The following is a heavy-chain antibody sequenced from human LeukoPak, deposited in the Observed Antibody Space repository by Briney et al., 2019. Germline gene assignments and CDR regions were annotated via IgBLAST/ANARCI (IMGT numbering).Heavy chain of an antibody. D-gene: IGHD3-22*01. CDR3: TRPYYYDSSGYRDY. Sequence: PGGSLRLSCAASGFTFSGSAMHWVRQASGKGLEWVGRIRSKANSYATAYAASVKGRFTISRDDSKNTAYLQMNSLKTEDTAVYYCTRPYYYDSSGYRDYWGQGTLVTVSS. CDR2: IRSKANSYAT. CDR1: GFTFSGSA. V-gene: IGHV3-73*01. J-gene: IGHJ4*02.